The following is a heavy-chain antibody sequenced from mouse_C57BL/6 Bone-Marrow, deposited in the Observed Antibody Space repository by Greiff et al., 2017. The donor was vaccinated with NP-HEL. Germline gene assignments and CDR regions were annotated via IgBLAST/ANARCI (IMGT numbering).Heavy chain of an antibody. CDR3: ARSPQLLMFAY. CDR1: GYAFSSYW. CDR2: IYPGDGDT. D-gene: IGHD2-12*01. J-gene: IGHJ3*01. V-gene: IGHV1-80*01. Sequence: QVQLKESGAELVKPGASVKISCKASGYAFSSYWMNWVKQRPGKGLAWIGQIYPGDGDTNYNGKFKGKATLTADKSSSTAYMQLSSLTSEDSAVYFCARSPQLLMFAYWGQGTLVTVSA.